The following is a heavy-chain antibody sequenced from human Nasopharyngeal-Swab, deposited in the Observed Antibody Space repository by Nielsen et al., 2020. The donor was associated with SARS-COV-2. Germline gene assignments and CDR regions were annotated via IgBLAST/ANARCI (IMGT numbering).Heavy chain of an antibody. V-gene: IGHV3-23*01. D-gene: IGHD6-13*01. J-gene: IGHJ4*02. CDR3: AKDSQKGGGSSWYY. CDR2: IGAGGNT. CDR1: GFTFSSSA. Sequence: GESLKISCAASGFTFSSSAISWVRQAQGMGLEWVSVIGAGGNTIYADSVKGRFTISRDNSKNMVYLQLDSLSAEDTAVYYFAKDSQKGGGSSWYYWGQGTLVTVSS.